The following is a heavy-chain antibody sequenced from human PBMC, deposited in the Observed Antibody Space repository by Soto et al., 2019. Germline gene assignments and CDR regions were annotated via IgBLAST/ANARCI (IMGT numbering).Heavy chain of an antibody. CDR3: ARARRHYGMDV. V-gene: IGHV3-48*03. CDR1: GFRFSDFE. J-gene: IGHJ6*02. Sequence: VQLVESGGGLVQPGGSLRLSCAASGFRFSDFEMNWVRQAPGKGLQWVSYISISSSTIYYADSVKGRFTVSRDNAKNSLYLQMNSLRAEDTAVYYCARARRHYGMDVWGQGTTVTVSS. CDR2: ISISSSTI.